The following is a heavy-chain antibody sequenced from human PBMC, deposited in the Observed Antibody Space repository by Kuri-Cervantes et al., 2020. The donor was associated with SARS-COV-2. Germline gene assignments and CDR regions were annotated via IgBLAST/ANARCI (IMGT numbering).Heavy chain of an antibody. D-gene: IGHD1-26*01. CDR2: ISSSSSYI. CDR3: ARGYGSYRSVAFDY. J-gene: IGHJ4*02. Sequence: GESLKISCAASGFTFSSYSMNLVRQAPGKGLELVSTISSSSSYIYYAGSVKGRCTISRTNAKNSLYLQMDNLRAEDSAVYYWARGYGSYRSVAFDYWGQGTMVTVSS. CDR1: GFTFSSYS. V-gene: IGHV3-21*01.